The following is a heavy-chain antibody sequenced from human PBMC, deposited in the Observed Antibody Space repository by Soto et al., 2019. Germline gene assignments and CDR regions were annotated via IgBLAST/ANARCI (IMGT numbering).Heavy chain of an antibody. J-gene: IGHJ3*02. V-gene: IGHV2-5*02. Sequence: SGPTLVNPTQTLTLTCTFSGFSLSAATVGVAWIRQPPGKALEWLAVVYWDGDARYSPSLHTRLTITKDTSINQVVLTMTYMDPVDTATYYCAHLMITYGGVVADDAFDIWGPGTMVTVSS. D-gene: IGHD3-16*02. CDR1: GFSLSAATVG. CDR2: VYWDGDA. CDR3: AHLMITYGGVVADDAFDI.